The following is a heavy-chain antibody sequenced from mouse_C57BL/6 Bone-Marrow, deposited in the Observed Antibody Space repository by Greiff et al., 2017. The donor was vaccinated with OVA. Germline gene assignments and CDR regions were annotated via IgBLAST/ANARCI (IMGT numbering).Heavy chain of an antibody. Sequence: DVKLVESGPGLVKPSQTVFLTCTVTGISITTGNYRWSWIRQFPGNKLEWIGYIYYSGTITYNPSLTSRTTITRDTPKNQFFLEMNSLTAEDTATYYCAREGGFYDQDYFDYWGQGTTLTVSS. CDR1: GISITTGNYR. CDR3: AREGGFYDQDYFDY. CDR2: IYYSGTI. J-gene: IGHJ2*01. V-gene: IGHV3-5*01. D-gene: IGHD2-3*01.